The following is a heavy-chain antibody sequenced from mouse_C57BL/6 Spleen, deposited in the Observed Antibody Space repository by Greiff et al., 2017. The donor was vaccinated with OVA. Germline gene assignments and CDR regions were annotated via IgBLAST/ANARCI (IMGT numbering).Heavy chain of an antibody. CDR3: ARTPAYYGSSSYYFDY. J-gene: IGHJ2*01. Sequence: QVQLQQPGAELVKPGASVKLSCKASGYTFTSYWMQWVKQRPGQGLEWIGEIDPSDSYNNYNQKFKGKATLTVDTSSSTAYMQLSSLTSEDSAVYYCARTPAYYGSSSYYFDYWGQGTTLTVSS. CDR2: IDPSDSYN. V-gene: IGHV1-50*01. CDR1: GYTFTSYW. D-gene: IGHD1-1*01.